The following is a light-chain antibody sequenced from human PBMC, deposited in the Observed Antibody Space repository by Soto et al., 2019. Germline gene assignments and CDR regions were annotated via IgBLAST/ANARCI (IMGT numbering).Light chain of an antibody. CDR1: QSVSSSY. J-gene: IGKJ1*01. CDR2: AAS. V-gene: IGKV3-20*01. Sequence: EIVLTQSPGTLSLSPGETATLSCRASQSVSSSYLAWYQQKPGQAPRLLIYAASSRATGIPDRFSGRGSGTDFPLTISRLEHEDFAVYSCQQYANSPGTFGQGTKVEIK. CDR3: QQYANSPGT.